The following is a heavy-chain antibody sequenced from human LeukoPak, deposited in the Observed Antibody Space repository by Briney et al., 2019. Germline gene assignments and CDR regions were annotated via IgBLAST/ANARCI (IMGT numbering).Heavy chain of an antibody. CDR3: ARASRTRGIAVVPAAMAY. V-gene: IGHV1-18*04. CDR1: GYTFTSYG. CDR2: ISAYNGNT. J-gene: IGHJ4*02. Sequence: GASVKVSCKASGYTFTSYGISWVRQAPGQGLEWMGWISAYNGNTNYAQKLQGRVTMTTDTSTSTAYMELRSLRSDDTAVYYCARASRTRGIAVVPAAMAYWGQGTLVTVSS. D-gene: IGHD2-2*01.